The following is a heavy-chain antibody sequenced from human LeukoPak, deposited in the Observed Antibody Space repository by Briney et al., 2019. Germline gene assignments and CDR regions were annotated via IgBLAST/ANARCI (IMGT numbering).Heavy chain of an antibody. CDR1: GGSIGSSSCY. V-gene: IGHV4-39*07. CDR3: ARKRMTTNIRYYYYYYMDV. Sequence: SETLSLTCTVSGGSIGSSSCYWGRIRQPPGKGLEWIGSIYYSGSTYYNPSLKSRVTISVDTSKNQFSLKLSSVTAADTAVYYCARKRMTTNIRYYYYYYMDVWGKGTTVTVSS. CDR2: IYYSGST. J-gene: IGHJ6*03. D-gene: IGHD4-11*01.